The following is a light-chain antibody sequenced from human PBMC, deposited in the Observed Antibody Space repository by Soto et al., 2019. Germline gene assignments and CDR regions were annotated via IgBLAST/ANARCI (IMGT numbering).Light chain of an antibody. CDR1: QSVSTY. V-gene: IGKV3-11*01. J-gene: IGKJ1*01. CDR3: QHRSGWPPWT. Sequence: EIVLTQSPATLSLSPGERATLSCRASQSVSTYLAWYQQKPGQAPRLLIYDVSDRATGIPARFSGSGSGTNFTLTISGLVPEDFAVYYCQHRSGWPPWTFGQGTKVQI. CDR2: DVS.